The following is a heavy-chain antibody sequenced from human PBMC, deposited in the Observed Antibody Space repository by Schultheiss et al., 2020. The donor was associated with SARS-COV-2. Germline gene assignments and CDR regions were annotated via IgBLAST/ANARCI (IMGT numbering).Heavy chain of an antibody. V-gene: IGHV3-53*01. Sequence: GGSLRLSCAAAGFTVGDNYMSWVRQAPGKGLEWVSLLYSGDKTYYAHSVKGRFTISRDNSKNTLYLLMNSLRAEDTAVYYCARGTYGDFAVIDYWGRGTLVTVSS. CDR1: GFTVGDNY. D-gene: IGHD4-17*01. CDR2: LYSGDKT. CDR3: ARGTYGDFAVIDY. J-gene: IGHJ4*02.